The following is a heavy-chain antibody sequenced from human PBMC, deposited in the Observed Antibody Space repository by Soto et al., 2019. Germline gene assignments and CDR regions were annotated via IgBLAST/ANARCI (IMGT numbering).Heavy chain of an antibody. CDR1: GDSLSSGGHF. CDR3: ARDVSGLRHFDY. CDR2: IHYTGGN. Sequence: QVQLQESGPGLVKPSQTLSLTCTVSGDSLSSGGHFWNWIRHSPGKGLEWIAYIHYTGGNYYNPSLKIRIGLSIDASKNQFSLELRSVTATDTAIYFCARDVSGLRHFDYWGRGTLVTVSS. V-gene: IGHV4-31*03. J-gene: IGHJ4*02. D-gene: IGHD5-12*01.